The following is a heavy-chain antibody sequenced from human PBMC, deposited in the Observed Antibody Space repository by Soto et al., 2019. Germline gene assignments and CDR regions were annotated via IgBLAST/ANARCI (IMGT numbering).Heavy chain of an antibody. CDR2: IYYSGST. CDR1: GGSISSGGYY. Sequence: TLSLTCTVSGGSISSGGYYWSWIRQHPGKGLEWIGYIYYSGSTYYNPSLKSRVTISVDTSKNQFSLKLSSVTAADTAVYYCARGFGVVLQTPNWFDPWGQGTLVTVSS. D-gene: IGHD3-3*01. V-gene: IGHV4-31*03. CDR3: ARGFGVVLQTPNWFDP. J-gene: IGHJ5*02.